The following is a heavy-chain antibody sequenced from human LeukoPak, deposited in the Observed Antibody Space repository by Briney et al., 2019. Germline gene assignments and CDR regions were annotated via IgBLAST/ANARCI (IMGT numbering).Heavy chain of an antibody. V-gene: IGHV3-74*01. CDR1: GFTFSSYW. J-gene: IGHJ4*02. D-gene: IGHD3-16*01. Sequence: PGGPLRLSCAASGFTFSSYWMRWVRQAPGKGLVWVSRINSDGSSTSYADSVKGRFTISRDNAKNTLYLQMNSLRAEDTAVYYCARDYDYVWGSYGFDYWGQGTLVTVSS. CDR2: INSDGSST. CDR3: ARDYDYVWGSYGFDY.